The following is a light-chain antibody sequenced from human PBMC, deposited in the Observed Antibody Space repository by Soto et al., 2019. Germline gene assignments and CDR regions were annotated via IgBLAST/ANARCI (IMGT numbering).Light chain of an antibody. CDR3: QQFDNHPQWT. CDR1: QDISNF. J-gene: IGKJ1*01. Sequence: DIQMTQSPSSLSSAVGDRVTITCQARQDISNFLDWYQQKAGKAPKLLIYDVFNLETGVPSRFSGSGAGTDFTFTISSLHPEDIATYACQQFDNHPQWTFGRGTKVEI. V-gene: IGKV1-33*01. CDR2: DVF.